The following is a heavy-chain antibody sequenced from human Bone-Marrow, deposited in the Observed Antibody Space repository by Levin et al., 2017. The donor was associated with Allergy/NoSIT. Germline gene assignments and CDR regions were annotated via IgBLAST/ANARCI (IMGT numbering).Heavy chain of an antibody. CDR2: ISWNSGSI. D-gene: IGHD3-16*01. Sequence: PGGSLRLSCAASGFIFDDYAMHWVRQAPGKGLEWVSGISWNSGSIAYADSVKGRFTISRDNAKNSLYLQMNSLRPEDTALYYCAKDGSRAGIELCDYWGQGTLVTVSS. J-gene: IGHJ4*02. CDR3: AKDGSRAGIELCDY. CDR1: GFIFDDYA. V-gene: IGHV3-9*01.